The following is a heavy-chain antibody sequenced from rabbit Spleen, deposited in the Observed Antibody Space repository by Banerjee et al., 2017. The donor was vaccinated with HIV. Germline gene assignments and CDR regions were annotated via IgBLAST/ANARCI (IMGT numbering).Heavy chain of an antibody. V-gene: IGHV1S45*01. CDR2: IYNGNIDVT. J-gene: IGHJ4*01. CDR1: GFDLSSYYY. D-gene: IGHD8-1*01. CDR3: ARDGTGGSYFAL. Sequence: QAQLVESGGGLVKPGGSLTLTCKASGFDLSSYYYMCWVRQAPGKGLEWIACIYNGNIDVTAYANWAKGRFTVSKISSTAVTLQMTSLTAADTATYFCARDGTGGSYFALWGPGTLVTVS.